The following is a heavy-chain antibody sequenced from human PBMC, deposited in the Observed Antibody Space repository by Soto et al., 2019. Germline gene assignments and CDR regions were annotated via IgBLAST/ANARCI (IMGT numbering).Heavy chain of an antibody. CDR1: GYDFSSYA. D-gene: IGHD6-19*01. V-gene: IGHV1-8*01. J-gene: IGHJ5*02. CDR3: ARGRIIVAGGFDP. CDR2: MNPSTGNT. Sequence: ASVKVSCKASGYDFSSYAMNWVRQAPGQGLEWMGWMNPSTGNTDSAEKFQGRLTMTRNTSISTVYMELSSLSFEDTAVYYCARGRIIVAGGFDPWGQGTLVTVSS.